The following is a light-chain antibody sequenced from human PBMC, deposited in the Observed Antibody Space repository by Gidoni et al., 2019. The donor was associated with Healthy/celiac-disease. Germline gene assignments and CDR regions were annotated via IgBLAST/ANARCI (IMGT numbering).Light chain of an antibody. Sequence: YELTQPPSVAGSPGQTASITCSGDKLGDKYASWYQQKPGPSPVLVIYQDTKRPSGIPERFSGSNSGNTATLTISGTQAMDEADYYCQAWDSSTVVFGGGTKLTVL. CDR3: QAWDSSTVV. J-gene: IGLJ2*01. CDR2: QDT. V-gene: IGLV3-1*01. CDR1: KLGDKY.